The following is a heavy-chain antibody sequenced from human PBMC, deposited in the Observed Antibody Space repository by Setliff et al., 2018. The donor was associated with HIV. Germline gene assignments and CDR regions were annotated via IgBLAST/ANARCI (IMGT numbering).Heavy chain of an antibody. CDR3: ARGHSSGWYDYDYGMDV. CDR2: IYHSEST. Sequence: SETLSLTCAVSGYSISSGYYWGWIRQPPGKGLEWIGSIYHSESTYYNPSLKSRVTISVDTSKNQFSLKLSSVTAADTAVYYCARGHSSGWYDYDYGMDVWGQGTTVTVSS. J-gene: IGHJ6*02. V-gene: IGHV4-38-2*01. CDR1: GYSISSGYY. D-gene: IGHD6-19*01.